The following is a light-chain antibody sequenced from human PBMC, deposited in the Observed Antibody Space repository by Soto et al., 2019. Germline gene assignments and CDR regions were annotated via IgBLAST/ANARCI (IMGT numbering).Light chain of an antibody. J-gene: IGKJ4*01. Sequence: EIVLTQSPGTLSLSPGERATLSCRASQSVSSSYLAWYQQKPGQAPRLLIYGASSRATGIPDRFSGSGSGTAFSLTISRLEPEDFAVYYCHQDGSSPLTFGGGTKVEIK. CDR3: HQDGSSPLT. CDR2: GAS. CDR1: QSVSSSY. V-gene: IGKV3-20*01.